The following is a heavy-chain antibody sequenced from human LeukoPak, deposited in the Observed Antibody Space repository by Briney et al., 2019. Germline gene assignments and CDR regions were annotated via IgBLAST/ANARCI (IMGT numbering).Heavy chain of an antibody. CDR3: ARYSSGWYSNYYFDY. J-gene: IGHJ4*02. CDR2: INHSGST. Sequence: SETLSLTCAVYGGSFSGYYWSWIRQPPGRGLEWIVEINHSGSTNYNPSLKGRFTLSVERSKNQFTRKLRAVTAANTAVYYCARYSSGWYSNYYFDYWGQGKLFTASS. D-gene: IGHD6-19*01. CDR1: GGSFSGYY. V-gene: IGHV4-34*01.